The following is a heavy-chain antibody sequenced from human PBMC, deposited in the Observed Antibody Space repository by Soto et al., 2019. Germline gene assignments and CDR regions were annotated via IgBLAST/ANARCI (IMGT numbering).Heavy chain of an antibody. CDR2: ISTYNGNP. CDR3: ARAPLYSTSPKSAFDI. V-gene: IGHV1-18*01. J-gene: IGHJ3*02. D-gene: IGHD6-6*01. Sequence: QVRLVQSGPEVKKPGASVKVSCKASGYTFTSYGISWVRQAPGQGLEWMGWISTYNGNPNYAQKLQGRVTMTTDTSTSTAYMELRSLRSDDTPVFYCARAPLYSTSPKSAFDIWGQGTVVTVSS. CDR1: GYTFTSYG.